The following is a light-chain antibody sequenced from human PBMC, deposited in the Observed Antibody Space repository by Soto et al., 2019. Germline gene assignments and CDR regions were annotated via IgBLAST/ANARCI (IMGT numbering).Light chain of an antibody. CDR1: QSVSSYY. CDR2: GAS. Sequence: EIVFTQSPCTLSLSPGERATLSCRASQSVSSYYLAWYQQKPGQAPRLLIYGASSRATGIPDRFSGSGSGTDFTLTISRLEPEDFAVYYCQQYGDSSRTFGQGTKVDIK. V-gene: IGKV3-20*01. J-gene: IGKJ1*01. CDR3: QQYGDSSRT.